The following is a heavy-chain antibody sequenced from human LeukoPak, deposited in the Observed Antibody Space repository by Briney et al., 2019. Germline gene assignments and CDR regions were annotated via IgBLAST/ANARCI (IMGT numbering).Heavy chain of an antibody. CDR2: ISGSGGST. J-gene: IGHJ5*02. Sequence: GGSLRLSCAASGFTFSSYAISWVRQAPGKGLEWVSAISGSGGSTYYADSVKGRFTISRDNSKNTLYLQVNSLRAEDTAVYYCAKEGTARPKQTTFDPWGQGTLVTVSS. D-gene: IGHD1/OR15-1a*01. CDR1: GFTFSSYA. V-gene: IGHV3-23*01. CDR3: AKEGTARPKQTTFDP.